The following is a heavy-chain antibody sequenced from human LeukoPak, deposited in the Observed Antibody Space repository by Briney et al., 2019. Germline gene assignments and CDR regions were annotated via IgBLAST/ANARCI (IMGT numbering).Heavy chain of an antibody. CDR3: ARGSASSGWNGDDY. D-gene: IGHD6-19*01. V-gene: IGHV3-21*01. CDR2: ISSSSSYI. CDR1: GFTFSSYS. J-gene: IGHJ4*02. Sequence: PGGSLRLSCAASGFTFSSYSMNWVGQAPGKGLEWVSSISSSSSYIYYADSVKGRFTISRDNAKNSLYLQMNSLRAEDTAAYYCARGSASSGWNGDDYWGQGTLVTVSS.